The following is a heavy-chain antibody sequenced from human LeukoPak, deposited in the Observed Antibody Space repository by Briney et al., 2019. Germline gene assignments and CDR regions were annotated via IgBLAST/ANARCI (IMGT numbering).Heavy chain of an antibody. CDR1: SGSISSSNYY. CDR3: ARDGCGGSCFHYYYYYMDV. V-gene: IGHV4-61*02. J-gene: IGHJ6*03. D-gene: IGHD2-15*01. CDR2: ISTIGIT. Sequence: SESLSLTRTVSSGSISSSNYYWSWIRQPAGKGLGWIGRISTIGITNYNPSLNSRVTISIDTSKNQFSLKLSSVTAADTAVYYCARDGCGGSCFHYYYYYMDVWGKGTTVTISS.